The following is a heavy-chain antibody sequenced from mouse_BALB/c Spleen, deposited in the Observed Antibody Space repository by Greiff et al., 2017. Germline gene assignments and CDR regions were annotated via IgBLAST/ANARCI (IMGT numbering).Heavy chain of an antibody. D-gene: IGHD1-2*01. CDR3: ARGRVTTATGAMDY. CDR1: GYTFSSYW. CDR2: ILPGSGST. V-gene: IGHV1-9*01. J-gene: IGHJ4*01. Sequence: QVQLQQSGAELMKPGASVKISCKATGYTFSSYWIEWVKQRPGHGLEWIGEILPGSGSTNYNEKFKGKATFTADTSSNTAYMQLSSLTSEDSAVYYCARGRVTTATGAMDYWGQGTSVTVSS.